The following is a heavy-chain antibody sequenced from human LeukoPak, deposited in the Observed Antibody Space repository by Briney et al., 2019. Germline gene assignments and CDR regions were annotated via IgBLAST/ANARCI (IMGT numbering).Heavy chain of an antibody. Sequence: ASVKVSCKASGYTFTNSYIHWVRQAPGQVLEWMGLINPDGGNTNYAQNFQGRVTLTRDTSTSTVYMELSSLRSEDTAVYYCASTVAAAGVLNWFDPWGQGTLVTVSS. J-gene: IGHJ5*02. CDR1: GYTFTNSY. CDR2: INPDGGNT. CDR3: ASTVAAAGVLNWFDP. V-gene: IGHV1-46*01. D-gene: IGHD6-13*01.